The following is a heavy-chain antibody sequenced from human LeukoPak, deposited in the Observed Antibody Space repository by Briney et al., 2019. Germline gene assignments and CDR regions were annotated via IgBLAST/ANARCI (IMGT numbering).Heavy chain of an antibody. CDR2: INSDGSST. D-gene: IGHD5-12*01. CDR3: ARVAEWLRNYMDV. V-gene: IGHV3-74*01. J-gene: IGHJ6*03. CDR1: GFTFSSYW. Sequence: GGSLRLSCAASGFTFSSYWMHWVRQAPGKGLVWVSRINSDGSSTSYADSVKGRFTISRDNAKNTLYLQMNSLRAEDTAVYYCARVAEWLRNYMDVWGKGTTVTVSS.